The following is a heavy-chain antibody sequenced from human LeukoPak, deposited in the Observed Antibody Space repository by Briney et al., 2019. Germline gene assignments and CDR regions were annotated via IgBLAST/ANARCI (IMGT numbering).Heavy chain of an antibody. D-gene: IGHD1-26*01. V-gene: IGHV3-23*01. CDR1: GFTFSSYG. J-gene: IGHJ4*02. Sequence: GGSLSLSCAASGFTFSSYGMSWVRQAPGKGLEWVSVISGSGDSTYYADSVKGRFTISRDNSKNTLYLQMNSLRAEDTAVYYCAKGDTTWELPHDCWGQGTLVTVSS. CDR3: AKGDTTWELPHDC. CDR2: ISGSGDST.